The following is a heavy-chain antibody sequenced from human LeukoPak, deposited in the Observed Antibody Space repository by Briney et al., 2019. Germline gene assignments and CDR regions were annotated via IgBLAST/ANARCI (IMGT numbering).Heavy chain of an antibody. Sequence: ASVKVSCKASGYTFTSYDISWVRQATGQGLEWMGWMNPNSGNTGYAQKFQGRVTMTRNTSISTAYMELSSLRSEDTAVYYCARAVQLERRRLYYFDYWGQGTLVTVSS. D-gene: IGHD1-1*01. V-gene: IGHV1-8*01. CDR1: GYTFTSYD. CDR2: MNPNSGNT. J-gene: IGHJ4*02. CDR3: ARAVQLERRRLYYFDY.